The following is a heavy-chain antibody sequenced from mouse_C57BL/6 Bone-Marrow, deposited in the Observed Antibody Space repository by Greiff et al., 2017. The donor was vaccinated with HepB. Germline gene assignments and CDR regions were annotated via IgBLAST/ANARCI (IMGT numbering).Heavy chain of an antibody. CDR3: ARRDDYDGYWYFDV. CDR1: GYTFTSYW. D-gene: IGHD2-4*01. CDR2: IYPSDSET. V-gene: IGHV1-61*01. Sequence: QVQLKQPGAELVRPGSSVKLSCKASGYTFTSYWMDWVKQRPGQGLEWIGNIYPSDSETHYNQKFKDKATLTVDKSSSTAYMQLSSLTSEDSAVYYCARRDDYDGYWYFDVWGTGTTVTVSS. J-gene: IGHJ1*03.